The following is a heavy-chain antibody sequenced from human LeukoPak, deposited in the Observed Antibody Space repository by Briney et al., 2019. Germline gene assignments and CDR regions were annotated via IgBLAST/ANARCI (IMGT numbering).Heavy chain of an antibody. D-gene: IGHD3-9*01. J-gene: IGHJ4*02. V-gene: IGHV3-30*18. CDR3: AKDLLVLRYFGEVDY. CDR1: GFTFSSYA. CDR2: ISYDGSNK. Sequence: GGSLRLSCAASGFTFSSYAMTWVRQAPGKGLEWVAVISYDGSNKYYADSVKGRFTISRDNSKNTLYLQMNSLRAEDTAVYYCAKDLLVLRYFGEVDYWGQGTLVTVSS.